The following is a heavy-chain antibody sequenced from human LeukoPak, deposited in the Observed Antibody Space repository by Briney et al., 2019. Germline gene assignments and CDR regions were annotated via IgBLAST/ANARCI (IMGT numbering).Heavy chain of an antibody. J-gene: IGHJ4*02. CDR3: ARKRIGSSTNYPFDY. CDR1: GFTFSSYG. D-gene: IGHD2-2*01. CDR2: ILSDGSKE. V-gene: IGHV3-33*08. Sequence: PGRSLRLSCAASGFTFSSYGMHWVRQAPGKGLEWVAVILSDGSKEFYTDSVKGRFTISRDNSKNTLYLQMNSLRAEDTAVYYCARKRIGSSTNYPFDYWGQGTLVTVSS.